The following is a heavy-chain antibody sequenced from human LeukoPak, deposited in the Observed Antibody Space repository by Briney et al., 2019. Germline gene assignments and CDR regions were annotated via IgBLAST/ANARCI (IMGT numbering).Heavy chain of an antibody. Sequence: GGSLRLSCAASGFTFSSYGMHWVRPAPGKGLERVAVISYDGSNKYYADSVKRRFTISRDNSKNTLYLQMNSLRAEDTAVYYCARDRSMVRGVIMTNWGQGTLVTVSS. D-gene: IGHD3-10*01. CDR3: ARDRSMVRGVIMTN. CDR1: GFTFSSYG. CDR2: ISYDGSNK. J-gene: IGHJ4*02. V-gene: IGHV3-30*03.